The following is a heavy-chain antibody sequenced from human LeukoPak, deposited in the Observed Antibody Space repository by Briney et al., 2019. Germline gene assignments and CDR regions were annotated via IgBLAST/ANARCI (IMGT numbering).Heavy chain of an antibody. CDR2: INPNSGGT. CDR1: GYTFTGYY. V-gene: IGHV1-2*02. D-gene: IGHD2-15*01. Sequence: GASVTVSCKASGYTFTGYYMHWVRQAPGQGLEWMGWINPNSGGTNYAQKFQGRVTMTRDTSISTAYMELSRLRSDDTAVYYCAREGYCSGGSCWRSWFDPWGQGTLVTVSS. J-gene: IGHJ5*02. CDR3: AREGYCSGGSCWRSWFDP.